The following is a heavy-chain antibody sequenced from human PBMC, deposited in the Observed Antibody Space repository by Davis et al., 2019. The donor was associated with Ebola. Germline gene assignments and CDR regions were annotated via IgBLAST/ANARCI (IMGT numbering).Heavy chain of an antibody. Sequence: PSETLSLTCTVSGGSISSGGYYWSWIRQHPGKGLEWIGYIYYSGSTYYNPSLKSRVTISVDTSKNQFSLKLSSVTAADTAVYYCARAVGCGGDCYGYFDYWGQGTLVTVSS. CDR1: GGSISSGGYY. CDR2: IYYSGST. J-gene: IGHJ4*02. D-gene: IGHD2-21*02. V-gene: IGHV4-31*03. CDR3: ARAVGCGGDCYGYFDY.